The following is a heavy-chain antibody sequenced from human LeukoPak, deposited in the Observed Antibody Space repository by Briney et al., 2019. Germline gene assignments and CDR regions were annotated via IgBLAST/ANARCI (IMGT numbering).Heavy chain of an antibody. CDR1: GFTFSSYG. CDR2: ISYDGSNK. D-gene: IGHD1-26*01. J-gene: IGHJ6*03. Sequence: GGSLRLSCAASGFTFSSYGMHWVRQAPGKGLEWVAVISYDGSNKYYADSVKGRFTISRDNSKNTLYLQMNSLRADDTAVYYCARLKVGPNGYYYYYYMDVWGKGTTVTVSS. CDR3: ARLKVGPNGYYYYYYMDV. V-gene: IGHV3-30*03.